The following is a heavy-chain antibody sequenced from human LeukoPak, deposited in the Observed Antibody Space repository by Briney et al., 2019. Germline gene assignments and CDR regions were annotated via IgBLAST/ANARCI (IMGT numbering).Heavy chain of an antibody. Sequence: GGSLRLSCAASGFTFSSYGMHWVRQAPGKGLEWVAFIRYDGSNKYYADSVKGRFTISRDNSKNTLYLQMNSLRAEDTAVYYCAKAQLRYSHGHVPFDYWGQGTLVTVSS. J-gene: IGHJ4*02. CDR1: GFTFSSYG. V-gene: IGHV3-30*02. CDR3: AKAQLRYSHGHVPFDY. CDR2: IRYDGSNK. D-gene: IGHD5-18*01.